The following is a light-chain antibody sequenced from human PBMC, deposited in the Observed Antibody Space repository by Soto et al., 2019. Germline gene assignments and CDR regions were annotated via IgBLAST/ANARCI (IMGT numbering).Light chain of an antibody. Sequence: DIVMTQSPDSLSVSLGERATINCKSSQGVLYTSNNKNYLAWYQQKPGQRPKLLIYWASTRESGVPDRFSGSGSGADFTLTINSLQAEDVAVYFCHQYYRTPYTFGQGTKLEIK. CDR2: WAS. J-gene: IGKJ2*01. CDR3: HQYYRTPYT. V-gene: IGKV4-1*01. CDR1: QGVLYTSNNKNY.